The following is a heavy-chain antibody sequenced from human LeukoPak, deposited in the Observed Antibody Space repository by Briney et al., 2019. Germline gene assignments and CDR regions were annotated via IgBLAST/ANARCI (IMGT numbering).Heavy chain of an antibody. CDR1: GFTFSNAW. V-gene: IGHV3-15*01. CDR2: ILSKSVGGTA. J-gene: IGHJ4*02. D-gene: IGHD3-22*01. Sequence: GGSLRLSCAASGFTFSNAWTSWVRQAPGKGLEWVGRILSKSVGGTADYSSPVKGRFTSSRDDSKNTLYLQMDSLKTEDTAIYYCTTESYDRWGQGTLVTVSS. CDR3: TTESYDR.